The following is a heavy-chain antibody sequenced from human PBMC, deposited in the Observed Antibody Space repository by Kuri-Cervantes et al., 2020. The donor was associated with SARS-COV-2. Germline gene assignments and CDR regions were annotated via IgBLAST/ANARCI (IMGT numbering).Heavy chain of an antibody. V-gene: IGHV3-48*03. J-gene: IGHJ4*02. CDR3: ASRNAAMVFSSDY. CDR1: GFTFSSYE. Sequence: GESLKISCAASGFTFSSYEMNWVRQAPGKGLEWVSYISSSGSTIYYADSVKGRFTISRDNFENTVYLRMNSLRAEDTAVYYCASRNAAMVFSSDYWGQGTLVTVSS. CDR2: ISSSGSTI. D-gene: IGHD5-18*01.